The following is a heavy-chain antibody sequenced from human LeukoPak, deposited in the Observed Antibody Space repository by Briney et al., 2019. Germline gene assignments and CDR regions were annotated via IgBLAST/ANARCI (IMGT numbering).Heavy chain of an antibody. CDR3: ARRGYGDY. D-gene: IGHD5-18*01. V-gene: IGHV4-59*08. CDR2: ISDSGST. CDR1: GGSISAYY. Sequence: SETLSLTCTVSGGSISAYYWSWVRQPPGKGLEWIGFISDSGSTNYNPSLKSRVTMSVDTSKNQFSPKLSSVTAADTAVYYCARRGYGDYWGQGTLVTVSS. J-gene: IGHJ4*02.